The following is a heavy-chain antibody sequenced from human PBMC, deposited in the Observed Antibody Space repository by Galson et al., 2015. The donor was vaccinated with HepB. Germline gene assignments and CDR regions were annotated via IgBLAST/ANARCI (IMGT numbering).Heavy chain of an antibody. J-gene: IGHJ4*01. CDR1: GFTFSSYS. V-gene: IGHV3-21*01. CDR2: ISSSSSYI. CDR3: ARVGLCGGDCYPDY. Sequence: SLRLSCAASGFTFSSYSMNWVRQAPGKGLEWVSSISSSSSYIYYADSVKGRFTISRDNAKNSLYLQMNSLRAEDTAVYYCARVGLCGGDCYPDYWGHGTLVTVSS. D-gene: IGHD2-21*02.